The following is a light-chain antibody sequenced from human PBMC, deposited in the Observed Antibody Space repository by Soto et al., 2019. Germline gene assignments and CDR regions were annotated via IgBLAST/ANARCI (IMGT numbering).Light chain of an antibody. CDR2: DDN. J-gene: IGLJ1*01. Sequence: QSVLTQPPSVSAAPGQKVTISCSGSSSNIGGNSVSWYQQLPGTAPKLLIYDDNKRPSGIPDRFSGSKSGTSATLGITGFQTGDEADYYCSSYAGSRLYVFGTGTKVTVL. CDR3: SSYAGSRLYV. V-gene: IGLV1-51*01. CDR1: SSNIGGNS.